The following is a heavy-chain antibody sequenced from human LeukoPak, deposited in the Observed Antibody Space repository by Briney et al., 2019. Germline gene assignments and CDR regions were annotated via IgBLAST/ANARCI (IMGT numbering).Heavy chain of an antibody. CDR3: ARDEPNYYDSSSGEDYYYGMDV. J-gene: IGHJ6*02. V-gene: IGHV1-8*01. D-gene: IGHD3-22*01. CDR2: MNPNSGNT. Sequence: GASAKVSCKASGYTFTSYDINWVRQATGQGLEWMGWMNPNSGNTGYAQKFQGRVTMTRNTSISTAYMELSSLRSEDTAVYYCARDEPNYYDSSSGEDYYYGMDVWGQGTTVTVSS. CDR1: GYTFTSYD.